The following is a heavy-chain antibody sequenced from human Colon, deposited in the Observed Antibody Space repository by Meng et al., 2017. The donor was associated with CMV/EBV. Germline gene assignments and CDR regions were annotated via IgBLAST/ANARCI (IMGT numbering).Heavy chain of an antibody. V-gene: IGHV3-23*01. Sequence: GGSLRLSCAASEFSFGTYVMAWVRQAPGKGLEWVAGISGNGGSTYYADSVKGRFTISRDNSKNTLSLEMNSLRVEDTALDYCAKRGTGASYFAMDVWGQGTTVTVSS. D-gene: IGHD2/OR15-2a*01. J-gene: IGHJ6*02. CDR1: EFSFGTYV. CDR3: AKRGTGASYFAMDV. CDR2: ISGNGGST.